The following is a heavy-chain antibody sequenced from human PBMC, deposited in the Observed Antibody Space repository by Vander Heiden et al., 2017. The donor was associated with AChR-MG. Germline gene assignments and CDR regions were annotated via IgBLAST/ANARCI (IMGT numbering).Heavy chain of an antibody. CDR2: ISSSSSYI. CDR1: VFTSIGYS. D-gene: IGHD3-9*01. CDR3: ARDFREDILTGYFDY. Sequence: EVQLVESGRGLVKPGGSLILSCAASVFTSIGYSMNWVRQAPGKGLEWVSSISSSSSYIYYADSVKGRFTISRDNAKNSLYLQMNSLRAEDTAVYYCARDFREDILTGYFDYWGQGTLVTVSS. J-gene: IGHJ4*02. V-gene: IGHV3-21*01.